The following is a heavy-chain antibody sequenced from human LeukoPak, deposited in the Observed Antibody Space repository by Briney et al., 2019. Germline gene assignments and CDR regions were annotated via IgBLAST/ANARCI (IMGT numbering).Heavy chain of an antibody. D-gene: IGHD3-10*01. CDR2: ISGNGGST. Sequence: GGSLRLSCAASGFTFSDYYMSWIRQAPGKGLEWVSAISGNGGSTYYADSVKGRFAISRDTSKNTLYLQMNSLRAEDTAVYYCAKVGPSLVRGLIRGGARYYYNYMDVWGKGTTVTISS. V-gene: IGHV3-23*01. CDR1: GFTFSDYY. J-gene: IGHJ6*03. CDR3: AKVGPSLVRGLIRGGARYYYNYMDV.